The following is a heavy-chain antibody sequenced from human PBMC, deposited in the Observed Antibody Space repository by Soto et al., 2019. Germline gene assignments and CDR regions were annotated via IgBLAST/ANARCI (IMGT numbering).Heavy chain of an antibody. CDR1: GDSISSSNSH. D-gene: IGHD3-3*02. CDR3: VRYDRINMKPYSPEGFHI. J-gene: IGHJ3*02. CDR2: VYYGGAIFYSGNI. Sequence: PSETLSITCTVSGDSISSSNSHWGWTRQPPGKGLEYIGSVYYGGAIFYSGNIYYNPSLKSRVTISVDTSKNQFSLRLSSVTAADTGVYYCVRYDRINMKPYSPEGFHIWGQGTMVTVSS. V-gene: IGHV4-39*01.